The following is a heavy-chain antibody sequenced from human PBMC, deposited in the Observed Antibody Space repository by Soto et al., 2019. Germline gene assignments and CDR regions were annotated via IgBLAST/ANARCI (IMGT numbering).Heavy chain of an antibody. CDR3: AKDFEYSRSSHYYYGMDV. D-gene: IGHD6-6*01. CDR2: ISYDGSNK. V-gene: IGHV3-30*18. CDR1: GFTFSSYG. J-gene: IGHJ6*02. Sequence: LRLSCAASGFTFSSYGMHWVRQAPGKGLEWVAVISYDGSNKYYADSVKGRFTISRDNSENTLYLQMNSLRAEDTAVYYCAKDFEYSRSSHYYYGMDVWGQGTTVTVYS.